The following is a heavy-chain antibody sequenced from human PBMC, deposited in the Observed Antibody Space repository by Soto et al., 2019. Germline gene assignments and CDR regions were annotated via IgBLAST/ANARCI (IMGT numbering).Heavy chain of an antibody. CDR2: IIPILGIA. CDR1: GGTFSSYT. Sequence: QVQLVQSGAEVKKPGSSVKVSCKASGGTFSSYTISWVRQAPGQGLEWMGRIIPILGIANYAQKFQGRVTIPADKSTSTAYMELSSLRSEDTAVYYCARGGLRYGDYVYWFDPWGQGTLVTVSS. CDR3: ARGGLRYGDYVYWFDP. D-gene: IGHD4-17*01. V-gene: IGHV1-69*02. J-gene: IGHJ5*02.